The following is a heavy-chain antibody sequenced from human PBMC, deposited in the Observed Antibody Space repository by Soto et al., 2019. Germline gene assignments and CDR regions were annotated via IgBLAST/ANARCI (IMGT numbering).Heavy chain of an antibody. Sequence: TQSCTCRVACETVSRGSYYWNWIRQPPGKGLEWIGYVYYTGSTHSNPALKSRVTISVDASKNQFSLRLTSVTAADTAVYFCARADTALDYWGQGTLVTVSS. V-gene: IGHV4-61*01. CDR1: CETVSRGSYY. D-gene: IGHD5-18*01. J-gene: IGHJ4*02. CDR2: VYYTGST. CDR3: ARADTALDY.